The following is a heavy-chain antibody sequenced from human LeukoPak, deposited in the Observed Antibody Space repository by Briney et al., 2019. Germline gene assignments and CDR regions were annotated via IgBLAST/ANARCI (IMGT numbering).Heavy chain of an antibody. CDR3: ARDYCSGGSCYNWFDP. CDR2: IYYTGSA. V-gene: IGHV4-39*07. D-gene: IGHD2-15*01. J-gene: IGHJ5*02. CDR1: GGSISSSSYY. Sequence: SETLSLTCTVSGGSISSSSYYWGWIRQPPGKGLEWIGSIYYTGSAYYNPSLKSRVTISVDTSKNQFSLKLNSVTAADTAVYYCARDYCSGGSCYNWFDPWGQGTLVTVSS.